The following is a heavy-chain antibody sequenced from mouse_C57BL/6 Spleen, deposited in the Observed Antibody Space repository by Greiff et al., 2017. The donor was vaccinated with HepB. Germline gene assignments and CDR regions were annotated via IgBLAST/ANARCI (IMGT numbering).Heavy chain of an antibody. Sequence: EVMLMESGGGLVKPGGSLKLSCAASGFTFSSYAMSWVRQTPEKRLEWVATISDGGSYTYYPDNVKGRFTISRDNAKNNLYLQMSHLKSEDTAMYYCARGYGNLYYFDYWGQGTTLTVSS. CDR2: ISDGGSYT. V-gene: IGHV5-4*03. J-gene: IGHJ2*01. D-gene: IGHD2-1*01. CDR1: GFTFSSYA. CDR3: ARGYGNLYYFDY.